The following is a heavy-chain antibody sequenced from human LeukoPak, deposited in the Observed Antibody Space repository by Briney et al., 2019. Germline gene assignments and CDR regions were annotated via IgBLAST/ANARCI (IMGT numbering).Heavy chain of an antibody. J-gene: IGHJ4*02. CDR3: ARDWGY. V-gene: IGHV3-7*01. CDR1: GFTFSSYG. CDR2: IKQDGSEK. D-gene: IGHD2-15*01. Sequence: PGGSLRLSCAASGFTFSSYGMNWVRQAPGQGLEWVANIKQDGSEKYFLDSVKGRFTISRDNAKNSLYLQMNSLRAEDTAVYYCARDWGYWGQGTLVTVSS.